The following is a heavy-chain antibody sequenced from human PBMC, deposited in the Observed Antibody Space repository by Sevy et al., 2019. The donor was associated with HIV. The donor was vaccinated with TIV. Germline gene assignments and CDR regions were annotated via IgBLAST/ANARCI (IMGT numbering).Heavy chain of an antibody. Sequence: GGSLRLSCAASGFAFYGYSMSWIRQAPGKGLEWVATISFGCGKINYADSVKGRFTISRDNSKNSFYLQMDNLRVEDAALYYCAGEGCTRPHDYWGQGTRVTVSS. J-gene: IGHJ4*02. V-gene: IGHV3-23*01. D-gene: IGHD2-8*01. CDR3: AGEGCTRPHDY. CDR2: ISFGCGKI. CDR1: GFAFYGYS.